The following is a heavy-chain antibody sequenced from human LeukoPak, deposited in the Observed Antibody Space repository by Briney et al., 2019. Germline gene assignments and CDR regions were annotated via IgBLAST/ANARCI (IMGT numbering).Heavy chain of an antibody. CDR3: ARDGSSYGFFDF. J-gene: IGHJ4*02. V-gene: IGHV3-21*06. CDR1: GFTFSGYN. Sequence: NAGGSLRLSCAASGFTFSGYNMNWVRQAPGKGLEWVSSITGRSSYTHNADSVKGRFAISRDNTKNSLFLQMNSLRAEDTAVYYCARDGSSYGFFDFWGQGTLVTVSS. D-gene: IGHD5-18*01. CDR2: ITGRSSYT.